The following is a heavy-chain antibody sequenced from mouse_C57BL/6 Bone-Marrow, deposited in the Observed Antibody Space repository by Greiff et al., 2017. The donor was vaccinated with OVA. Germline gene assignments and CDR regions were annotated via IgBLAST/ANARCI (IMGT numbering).Heavy chain of an antibody. J-gene: IGHJ3*01. D-gene: IGHD1-1*01. V-gene: IGHV1-55*01. CDR2: IYPGSGST. CDR1: GYTFTSYW. CDR3: ARIPYGSSYRFAY. Sequence: VQLQQPGAELVKPGASVKMSCKASGYTFTSYWITWVKQRPGQGLEWIGDIYPGSGSTNYNEKFKSKATRTVDTSSSTAYMQLSSLTSEDSAVYYCARIPYGSSYRFAYWGQGTLVTVSA.